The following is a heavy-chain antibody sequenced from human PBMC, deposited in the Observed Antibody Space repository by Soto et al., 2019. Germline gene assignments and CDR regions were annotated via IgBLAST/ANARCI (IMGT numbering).Heavy chain of an antibody. CDR3: AKRGITIFGVVISYFDY. CDR1: GFTFSSYA. Sequence: PGGSLRLSCAASGFTFSSYAMSWVRQAPGKGLEWVSAISGSGGSTYYADSVKGRFTISRDNSKNTLYLQMNSLRAEDTAVYYCAKRGITIFGVVISYFDYWGQGTLVTVSS. J-gene: IGHJ4*02. CDR2: ISGSGGST. V-gene: IGHV3-23*01. D-gene: IGHD3-3*01.